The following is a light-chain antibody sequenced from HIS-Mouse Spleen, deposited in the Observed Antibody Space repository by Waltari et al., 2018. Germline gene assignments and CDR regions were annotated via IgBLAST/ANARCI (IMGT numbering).Light chain of an antibody. J-gene: IGLJ1*01. V-gene: IGLV2-14*03. CDR3: SSYTSSSFYV. CDR2: DVS. Sequence: QSALTQPASVSGSPGQSITISCTGTSSDVGGYTYVSWYQQHPGKAPKLMIYDVSTRPSGVSNRFSGSKSGNTASLTISGLRAEDEADYYCSSYTSSSFYVFGTGTKVTVL. CDR1: SSDVGGYTY.